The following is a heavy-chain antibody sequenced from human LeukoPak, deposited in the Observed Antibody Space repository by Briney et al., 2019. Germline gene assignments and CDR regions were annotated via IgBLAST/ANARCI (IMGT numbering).Heavy chain of an antibody. CDR3: ARMRSYDDYYYMDV. D-gene: IGHD3-16*01. CDR2: IYSGGST. CDR1: GFTVSSNY. Sequence: GGSLRLSCVGSGFTVSSNYMSWVHQAPGNGLEWLSVIYSGGSTYYADSVKGRFTISRDNSKNTLYLQMNSLRAEDTAVYYCARMRSYDDYYYMDVWGKGTTVTVAS. J-gene: IGHJ6*03. V-gene: IGHV3-53*01.